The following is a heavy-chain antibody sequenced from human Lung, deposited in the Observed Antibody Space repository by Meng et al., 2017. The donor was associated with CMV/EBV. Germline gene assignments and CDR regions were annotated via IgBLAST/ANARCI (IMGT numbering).Heavy chain of an antibody. D-gene: IGHD1-1*01. V-gene: IGHV1-2*02. CDR1: GYTFNDYY. Sequence: QVQLVQSGAGVKNPGASVKVSCKASGYTFNDYYVHWVRQAPGQGLEWVGWINSNTGDTNYAQKFQGRVTVTRDTSINTVYLELTTLRSDDTAIYYCATWNYNWSHYWGQGTLVTVSS. J-gene: IGHJ4*02. CDR2: INSNTGDT. CDR3: ATWNYNWSHY.